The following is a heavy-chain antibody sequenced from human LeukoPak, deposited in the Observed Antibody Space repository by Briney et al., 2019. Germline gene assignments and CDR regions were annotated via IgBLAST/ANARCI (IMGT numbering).Heavy chain of an antibody. V-gene: IGHV1-8*01. CDR2: VNPNSGYT. CDR1: GYTFINYD. J-gene: IGHJ6*02. CDR3: VRGNSHYGMDV. Sequence: ASVKVSCKASGYTFINYDINWVRQATGQGLEWMGWVNPNSGYTGSVQKFQGRVTMTRDTYIDTAYMELSSLRSGDTAVYYCVRGNSHYGMDVWGQGTTVTVSS. D-gene: IGHD4-23*01.